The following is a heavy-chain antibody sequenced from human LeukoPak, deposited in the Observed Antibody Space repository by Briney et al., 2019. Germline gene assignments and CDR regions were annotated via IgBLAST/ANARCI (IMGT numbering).Heavy chain of an antibody. D-gene: IGHD3-10*01. CDR1: GFTFSSYA. Sequence: GGSLRLSCAASGFTFSSYAMHWVRQAPGKGLEYVSAISSNGGSTYYADSVKGRFTISRDNSKNTLYLQMGSLRAEDMAVYYCAREMWFGELAYGMDVWGQGPRSPSP. V-gene: IGHV3-64*02. CDR2: ISSNGGST. J-gene: IGHJ6*02. CDR3: AREMWFGELAYGMDV.